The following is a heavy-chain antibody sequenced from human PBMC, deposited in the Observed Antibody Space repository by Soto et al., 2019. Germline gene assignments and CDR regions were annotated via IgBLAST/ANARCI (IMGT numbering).Heavy chain of an antibody. CDR1: GFTFSSYA. J-gene: IGHJ5*02. Sequence: CGSLRLSCSASGFTFSSYAMNWVRQAPWKGLEWVSGISGSGGSTYYSDSVKGRVTISRDNSKNTLYLQMNSLRAEDTAVYYCATVGYYDSSGHNWFDPWGQGILVTVSS. D-gene: IGHD3-22*01. V-gene: IGHV3-23*01. CDR3: ATVGYYDSSGHNWFDP. CDR2: ISGSGGST.